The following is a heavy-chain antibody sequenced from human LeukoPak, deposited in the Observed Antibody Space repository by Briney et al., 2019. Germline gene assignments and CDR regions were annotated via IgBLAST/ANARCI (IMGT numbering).Heavy chain of an antibody. CDR3: ARTTEGGYSYGYFYYYYMDV. Sequence: TSETLSLTCAVSGGSISSSNWWSWVRQPPGKGMEWIGEIYHSGSTNYNPSLKSRVTISVDTSKNQFSLKLSSVTAADTAVYYCARTTEGGYSYGYFYYYYMDVWGKGTTVTISS. V-gene: IGHV4-4*02. CDR2: IYHSGST. D-gene: IGHD5-18*01. CDR1: GGSISSSNW. J-gene: IGHJ6*03.